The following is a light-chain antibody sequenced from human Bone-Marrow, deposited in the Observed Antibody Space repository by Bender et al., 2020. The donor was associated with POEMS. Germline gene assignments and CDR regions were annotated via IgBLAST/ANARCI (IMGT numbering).Light chain of an antibody. CDR3: QVWDRGTGRYV. V-gene: IGLV3-21*04. CDR1: KIGDKS. J-gene: IGLJ1*01. CDR2: YDT. Sequence: SYVLTQPPSVSVAPGKTAKISCGGDKIGDKSVHWYQQRPGQAPVLVISYDTDRPSGIPDRFSGSNSRKVATLTITRVEAGDEADYYCQVWDRGTGRYVFGSGTTVTVL.